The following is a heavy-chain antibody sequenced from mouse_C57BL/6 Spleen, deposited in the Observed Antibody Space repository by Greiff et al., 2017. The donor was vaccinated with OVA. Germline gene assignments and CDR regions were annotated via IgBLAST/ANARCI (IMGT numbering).Heavy chain of an antibody. J-gene: IGHJ4*01. Sequence: VMLVESGGGLVQPGGSLSLSCAASGFTFTDYYMSWVRQPPGKALEWLGFIRNKANGYTTEYSASVKGRFTISRDNSQSILYLQMNALRAEDSATYYCARYKSYYGSDAMDYWGQGTSVTVSS. D-gene: IGHD1-1*01. CDR2: IRNKANGYTT. CDR1: GFTFTDYY. V-gene: IGHV7-3*01. CDR3: ARYKSYYGSDAMDY.